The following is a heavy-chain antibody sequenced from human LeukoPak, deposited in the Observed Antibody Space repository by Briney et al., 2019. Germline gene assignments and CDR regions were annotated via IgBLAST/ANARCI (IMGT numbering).Heavy chain of an antibody. CDR1: GDSFSSYY. D-gene: IGHD1-7*01. J-gene: IGHJ4*02. CDR3: ARTNPGELKYCFCY. V-gene: IGHV4-4*07. CDR2: IYTSGST. Sequence: PSETLSLTCTVSGDSFSSYYWSWLRQPAGKGLEWIGRIYTSGSTNYNPSLKSRVTISVNTSKKQFSLKLSSVTAADTAVYYCARTNPGELKYCFCYWGQGTQGT.